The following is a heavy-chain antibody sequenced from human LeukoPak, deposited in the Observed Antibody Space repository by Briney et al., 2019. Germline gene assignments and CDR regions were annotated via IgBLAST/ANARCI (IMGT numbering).Heavy chain of an antibody. CDR1: GYSFTSYW. V-gene: IGHV5-51*01. D-gene: IGHD5-18*01. CDR3: ARLDIQLWIRGGFDP. CDR2: IYPGDSDT. J-gene: IGHJ5*02. Sequence: PGESLKISCQGSGYSFTSYWIGWVRQMPGKGLEWMGIIYPGDSDTRYSPSFQGQVTISADKSISTAYLQWSSLKASDTAMYYCARLDIQLWIRGGFDPWGPGTLVTVSP.